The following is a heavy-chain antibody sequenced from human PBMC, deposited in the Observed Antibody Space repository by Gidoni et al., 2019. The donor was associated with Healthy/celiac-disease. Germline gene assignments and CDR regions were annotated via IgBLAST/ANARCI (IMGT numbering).Heavy chain of an antibody. J-gene: IGHJ6*02. CDR2: ISWKSGSI. Sequence: EVQLVESGGGLVQLGRSLRLSCESSGFTFDDYALHWVRQAPGKGLGLVSVISWKSGSIGYADSVKGRFTISRDNAKNSLYLQMNRLRAEDTALYYCAKDLSAARHTYYGMDVWGQGTTVTVSS. CDR3: AKDLSAARHTYYGMDV. CDR1: GFTFDDYA. V-gene: IGHV3-9*01. D-gene: IGHD6-6*01.